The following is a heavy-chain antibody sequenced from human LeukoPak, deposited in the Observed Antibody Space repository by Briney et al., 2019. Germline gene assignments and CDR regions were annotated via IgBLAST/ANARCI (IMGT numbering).Heavy chain of an antibody. V-gene: IGHV1-46*03. Sequence: ASVKVSCKASGYTFTNYYMHWVRQAPGQGLEWMGIINPGGGNTGYAQKFQGRVTMTRDTSTNTVYMELSSLRSEDTAVYYCAREGGFCSSTSCSLQYFDYWGQGTLVTVSS. J-gene: IGHJ4*02. CDR1: GYTFTNYY. CDR2: INPGGGNT. D-gene: IGHD2-2*01. CDR3: AREGGFCSSTSCSLQYFDY.